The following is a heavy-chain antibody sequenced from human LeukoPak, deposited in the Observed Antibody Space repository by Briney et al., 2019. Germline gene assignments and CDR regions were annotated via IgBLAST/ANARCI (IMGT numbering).Heavy chain of an antibody. D-gene: IGHD1-1*01. J-gene: IGHJ4*02. CDR2: FDPKDGET. CDR3: ATEYNWNDSPGTFDY. V-gene: IGHV1-24*01. CDR1: GCTLTELS. Sequence: ASVKVSCKVSGCTLTELSMHWVRQAPGKGLEWMGGFDPKDGETIYAQKFQGRVTMTEDASTDTAYMELSSLRSEDTAVYYCATEYNWNDSPGTFDYWGQGTLVTVSS.